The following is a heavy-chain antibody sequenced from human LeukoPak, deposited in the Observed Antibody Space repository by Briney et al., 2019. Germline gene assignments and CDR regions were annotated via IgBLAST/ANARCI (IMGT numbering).Heavy chain of an antibody. CDR3: ARCRSGSCPMGY. D-gene: IGHD2-2*01. V-gene: IGHV1-69*04. J-gene: IGHJ4*02. CDR1: GGTFSSYA. Sequence: GASVKVSCKASGGTFSSYAISWVRQAPGQGLEWMGRIIPILGIANYARKFQGRVTITADKSTSTAYMELSSLRSEDTAVYYCARCRSGSCPMGYWGQGTLVTVSS. CDR2: IIPILGIA.